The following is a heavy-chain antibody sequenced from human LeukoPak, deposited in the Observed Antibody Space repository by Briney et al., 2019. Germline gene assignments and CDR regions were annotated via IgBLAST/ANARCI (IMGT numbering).Heavy chain of an antibody. CDR1: GGSISSYY. D-gene: IGHD6-19*01. Sequence: KPSETLSLTCTVSGGSISSYYWSWIRQPPGKGLEWIGYIYYSGSTNYNPPLKSRVTISVDTSKNQSSLKLSSVTAADTAVYYCASQVAVAGYVTGWFDPWGQGTLVTVSS. CDR3: ASQVAVAGYVTGWFDP. V-gene: IGHV4-59*01. CDR2: IYYSGST. J-gene: IGHJ5*02.